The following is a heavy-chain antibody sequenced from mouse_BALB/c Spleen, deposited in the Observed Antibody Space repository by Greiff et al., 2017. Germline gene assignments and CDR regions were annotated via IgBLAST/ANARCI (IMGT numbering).Heavy chain of an antibody. CDR3: ARLLRNYYAMDY. V-gene: IGHV1-18*01. CDR2: INPNNGGT. D-gene: IGHD1-1*01. CDR1: GYTFTDYN. Sequence: EVQLQQSGPELVKPGASVKIPCKASGYTFTDYNMDWVKQSHGKSLEWIGDINPNNGGTIYNQKFKGKATLTVDKSSSTAYMELRSLTSEDTAVYYCARLLRNYYAMDYWGQGTSVTVSS. J-gene: IGHJ4*01.